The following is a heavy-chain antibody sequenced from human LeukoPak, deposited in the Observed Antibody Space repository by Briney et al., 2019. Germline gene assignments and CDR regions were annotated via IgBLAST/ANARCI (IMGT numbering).Heavy chain of an antibody. CDR1: GFTFSRYW. D-gene: IGHD6-19*01. V-gene: IGHV3-7*01. CDR3: ARDEWWQFIAVAITSYFDR. Sequence: GGALRLSCAASGFTFSRYWMSWVRQAPGTGREGVANINQDGSEKYYVDSVKGRFTLSRDNAKSSLYLQMNSLRAEDTAVYYCARDEWWQFIAVAITSYFDRWGQGTLVTVSS. CDR2: INQDGSEK. J-gene: IGHJ4*02.